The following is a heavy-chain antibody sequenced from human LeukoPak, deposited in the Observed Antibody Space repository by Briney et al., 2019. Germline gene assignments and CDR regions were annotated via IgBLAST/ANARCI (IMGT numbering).Heavy chain of an antibody. CDR1: GGSFSGYY. CDR2: INHSGST. V-gene: IGHV4-34*01. J-gene: IGHJ4*02. CDR3: ASRYCSGGSCYRITFDD. D-gene: IGHD2-15*01. Sequence: PSETLSLTCAVYGGSFSGYYWSWIRQPPGKGLEWIGEINHSGSTNYNPSLKSRVTISVDTSKNQFSLKLSSVTAADTAVYYCASRYCSGGSCYRITFDDWGQGTLVTVSS.